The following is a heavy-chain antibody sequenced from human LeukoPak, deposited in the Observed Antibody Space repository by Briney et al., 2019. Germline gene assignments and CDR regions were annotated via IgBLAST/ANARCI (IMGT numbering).Heavy chain of an antibody. D-gene: IGHD3-9*01. V-gene: IGHV1-2*02. Sequence: ASVKVSCKASGYTFNTYGITWVRQAPGQGLEWMGWINPNSGGTNYAQKFQGRVTMTRDTSISTAYMELSRLRSDDTAVYYCARDGHYDYDILTGYYPNYYYYYMDVWGKGTTVTISS. J-gene: IGHJ6*03. CDR2: INPNSGGT. CDR1: GYTFNTYG. CDR3: ARDGHYDYDILTGYYPNYYYYYMDV.